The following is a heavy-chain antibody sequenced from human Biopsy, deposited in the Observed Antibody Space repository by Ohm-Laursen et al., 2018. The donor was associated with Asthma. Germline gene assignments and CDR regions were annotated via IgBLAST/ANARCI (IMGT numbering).Heavy chain of an antibody. CDR3: ARDFVDSAMDYFDY. CDR1: GGSVSSGSHY. Sequence: PSDTLSLTCTVSGGSVSSGSHYWSWIRQPPGKGLEWIGYISYSGSTNYNPSLKSRVTISVDTSKNQFSLKLSSVTAADTAVYYCARDFVDSAMDYFDYRGQGTLVTVSS. CDR2: ISYSGST. J-gene: IGHJ4*02. V-gene: IGHV4-61*01. D-gene: IGHD5-18*01.